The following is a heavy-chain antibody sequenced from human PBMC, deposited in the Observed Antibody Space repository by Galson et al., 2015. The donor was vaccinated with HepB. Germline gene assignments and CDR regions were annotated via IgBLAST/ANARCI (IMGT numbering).Heavy chain of an antibody. J-gene: IGHJ6*02. CDR1: GFAFSSYG. Sequence: SLRLSCAASGFAFSSYGMLWFRQAPGKGLEWVAFISYDGSDKYYADSVKGRITVSRDNSKNTLYLQMNSLRPEDTADFYCAKVRYDYYGTDVWGQGTTVTVSS. CDR2: ISYDGSDK. CDR3: AKVRYDYYGTDV. V-gene: IGHV3-30*18.